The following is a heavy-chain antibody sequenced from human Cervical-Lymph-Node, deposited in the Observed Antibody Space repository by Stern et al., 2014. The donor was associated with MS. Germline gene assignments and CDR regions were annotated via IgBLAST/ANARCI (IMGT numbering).Heavy chain of an antibody. D-gene: IGHD2-15*01. Sequence: QMKLVQSGSEVKKPGASVKVSCKASEYTHNNYLIHWVRQAPGQRPDWMGAYNTSGATHYAQKVQDRVTMATDASTNTFYMELSRLRSEDTAVYYCAVRYCSGGRCYSVPDVWGQGTTVIVSS. V-gene: IGHV1-46*02. CDR3: AVRYCSGGRCYSVPDV. CDR1: EYTHNNYL. CDR2: YNTSGAT. J-gene: IGHJ6*02.